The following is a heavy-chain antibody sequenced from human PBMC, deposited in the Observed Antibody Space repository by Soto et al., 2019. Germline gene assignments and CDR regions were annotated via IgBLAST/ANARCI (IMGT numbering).Heavy chain of an antibody. CDR3: ARVRQWLVLDY. Sequence: QVQLQESGPGLVKPSETLSLTCTVSGGSVSSGSYYWSWIRQPPGKGLEWIGYIYYSGSTNYNPSLKRRVTISVDTSKNQFSLKLSSVTAADTAVYYCARVRQWLVLDYWGQGTLVTVSS. V-gene: IGHV4-61*01. D-gene: IGHD6-19*01. CDR1: GGSVSSGSYY. CDR2: IYYSGST. J-gene: IGHJ4*02.